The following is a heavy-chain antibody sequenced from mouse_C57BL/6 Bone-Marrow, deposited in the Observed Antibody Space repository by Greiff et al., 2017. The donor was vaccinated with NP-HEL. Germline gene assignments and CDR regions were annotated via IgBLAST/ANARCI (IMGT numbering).Heavy chain of an antibody. J-gene: IGHJ1*03. CDR2: IDPNSGGT. Sequence: VQLQQPGAELVKPGASVKLSCKASGYTFTSYWMHWVKQRPGRGLEWIGRIDPNSGGTKYNEKFKSKATLTVDKPSSTAYMQLSSLTSEDSAVYYCARHSITTVVARYFDVWGTGTTVTVSS. CDR1: GYTFTSYW. D-gene: IGHD1-1*01. CDR3: ARHSITTVVARYFDV. V-gene: IGHV1-72*01.